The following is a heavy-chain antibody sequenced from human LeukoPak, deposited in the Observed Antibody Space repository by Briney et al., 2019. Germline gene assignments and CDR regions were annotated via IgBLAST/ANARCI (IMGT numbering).Heavy chain of an antibody. J-gene: IGHJ5*02. CDR3: ARHGGYQLLSWFDP. Sequence: PSETLSLTCTVSGGSISSSYWSWIRQPPGKGLEWIGYIYYSGSTNYNPSLKSRVTISVDTSKNQFSLKLSSVTAADTAVYYCARHGGYQLLSWFDPWGQGTLVTVSS. CDR1: GGSISSSY. D-gene: IGHD2-2*01. V-gene: IGHV4-59*08. CDR2: IYYSGST.